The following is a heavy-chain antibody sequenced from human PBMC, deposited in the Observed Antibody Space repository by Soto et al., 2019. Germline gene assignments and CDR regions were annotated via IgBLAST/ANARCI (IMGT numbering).Heavy chain of an antibody. CDR3: ARESGDWPLNWFDP. J-gene: IGHJ5*02. D-gene: IGHD2-21*02. V-gene: IGHV3-74*01. Sequence: PSETLRLSCAASGFNFSNHWMHWVRQRPAEGLVWVSRITSDGKSKAYAESVKGRFAISRDNAKNTLYLQMNGLTAEDTAVYYCARESGDWPLNWFDPWGQGTLVTV. CDR2: ITSDGKSK. CDR1: GFNFSNHW.